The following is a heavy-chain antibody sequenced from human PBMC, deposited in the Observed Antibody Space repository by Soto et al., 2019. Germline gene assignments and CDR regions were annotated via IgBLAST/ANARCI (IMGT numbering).Heavy chain of an antibody. V-gene: IGHV1-69*01. J-gene: IGHJ6*02. CDR3: AGGRIVVVGSRAYYGMDV. Sequence: QVHLLLQSGAEVKKPGSSVKVSCKASGGTPSNSAISWVRHAPGQGLEWMGGIIPVFGLVKYAQNFQGRVRITVDESTNTAYMELSSLRPEDTAVYYCAGGRIVVVGSRAYYGMDVWGQGTTVTVSS. CDR2: IIPVFGLV. CDR1: GGTPSNSA. D-gene: IGHD3-22*01.